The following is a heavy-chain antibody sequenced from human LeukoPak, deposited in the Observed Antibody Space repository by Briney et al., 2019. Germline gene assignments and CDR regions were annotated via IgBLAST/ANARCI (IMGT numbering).Heavy chain of an antibody. D-gene: IGHD3-10*01. Sequence: ASVKVSCKASGYTFTGYYIDWVRQPPGQGLEWMGWFNPNSGGTDSAQKFQGRVTMTGDTSISTAYMELRGLTSDDTAIYYCAREYGSGYYYVYLDYWGQGTLVTVSS. CDR2: FNPNSGGT. CDR1: GYTFTGYY. CDR3: AREYGSGYYYVYLDY. V-gene: IGHV1-2*02. J-gene: IGHJ4*02.